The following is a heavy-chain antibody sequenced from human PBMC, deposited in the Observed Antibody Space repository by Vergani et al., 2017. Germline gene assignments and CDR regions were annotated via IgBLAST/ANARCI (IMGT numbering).Heavy chain of an antibody. CDR1: GFTFSSYS. Sequence: VQLVESGGGLVKPGGSLRLSCAASGFTFSSYSMNWVRQAPGKGLEWVAVISYDGSNKYYADSVKGRFTISRDNSKNTLYLQMNSLRAEDTAVYYCAKDNLSIAARPDYYYYMDVWGKGTTVTVSS. V-gene: IGHV3-30*18. CDR3: AKDNLSIAARPDYYYYMDV. CDR2: ISYDGSNK. J-gene: IGHJ6*03. D-gene: IGHD6-6*01.